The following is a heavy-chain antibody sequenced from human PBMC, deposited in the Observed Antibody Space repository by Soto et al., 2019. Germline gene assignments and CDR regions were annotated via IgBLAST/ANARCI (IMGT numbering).Heavy chain of an antibody. V-gene: IGHV3-15*01. CDR3: NTVVRLAYYYYGMDV. CDR1: GFTFSNAW. D-gene: IGHD3-3*02. Sequence: SLRLSCAASGFTFSNAWMSWVRQAPGKGLEWVGRIKSKTDGGTTDYAAPVKGRFTISRDDSKNTLYLQMNSLKTEDTAVYYCNTVVRLAYYYYGMDVWGQGTTVTVSS. J-gene: IGHJ6*02. CDR2: IKSKTDGGTT.